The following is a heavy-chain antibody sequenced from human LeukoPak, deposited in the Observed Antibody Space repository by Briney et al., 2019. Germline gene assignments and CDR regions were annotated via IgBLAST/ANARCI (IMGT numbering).Heavy chain of an antibody. CDR1: GYTFISYW. Sequence: GESVKISCKGSGYTFISYWIGWVRQMPGKGLEWMGIVYPGDSDTRYSPSFRGQVTISADKSINTAYLQWSSLKASDTAMYYCASGDSGAFDIWGQGTMVTVSS. D-gene: IGHD3-3*01. CDR2: VYPGDSDT. CDR3: ASGDSGAFDI. J-gene: IGHJ3*02. V-gene: IGHV5-51*01.